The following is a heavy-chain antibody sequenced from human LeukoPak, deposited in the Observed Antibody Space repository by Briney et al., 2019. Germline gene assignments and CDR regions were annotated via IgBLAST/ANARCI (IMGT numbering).Heavy chain of an antibody. D-gene: IGHD1-26*01. V-gene: IGHV1-8*01. CDR1: GYTFTSYD. J-gene: IGHJ4*02. CDR2: MNPNSGNT. CDR3: ARVWSYWLYYFDY. Sequence: GASVKVSCKASGYTFTSYDINWVRQATGQGLEWMGWMNPNSGNTGYAQKFQGRVTMTRNTSISTAYMERSSPRSEDTAVYYCARVWSYWLYYFDYWGQGTLVTVSS.